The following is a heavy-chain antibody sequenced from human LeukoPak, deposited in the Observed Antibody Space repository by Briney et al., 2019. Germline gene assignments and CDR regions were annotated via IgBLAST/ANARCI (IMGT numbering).Heavy chain of an antibody. D-gene: IGHD2-2*01. J-gene: IGHJ4*02. V-gene: IGHV3-21*01. Sequence: GGSLRLSCAASGFTFSSYSMSWVRQAPGKGLEWVLSISDDSNYIYYADSVEGRFTISRDNAKNSLYLQMNSLRAEDTAVYYCANHLACGSTSCPPFDYWGQGTLVTVSS. CDR1: GFTFSSYS. CDR2: ISDDSNYI. CDR3: ANHLACGSTSCPPFDY.